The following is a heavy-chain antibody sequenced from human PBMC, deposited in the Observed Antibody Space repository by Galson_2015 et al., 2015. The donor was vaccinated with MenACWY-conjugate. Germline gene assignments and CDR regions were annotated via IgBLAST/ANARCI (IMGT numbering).Heavy chain of an antibody. V-gene: IGHV4-61*08. CDR2: IYDSGTM. J-gene: IGHJ4*02. D-gene: IGHD2/OR15-2a*01. CDR3: AREFSY. Sequence: LSLTCTVSGGSASSSGYYWTWIRQPPGKGLEWIGLIYDSGTMKYNPSLKGRVTISLDTSKNQVSLKLSSVTAADTAVYYCAREFSYWGQGTLVTVSS. CDR1: GGSASSSGYY.